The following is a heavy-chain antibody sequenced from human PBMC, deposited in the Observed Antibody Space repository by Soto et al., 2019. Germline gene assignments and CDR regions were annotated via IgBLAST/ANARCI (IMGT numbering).Heavy chain of an antibody. CDR2: IKKDGSEK. D-gene: IGHD6-19*01. CDR1: GFTFSSYW. V-gene: IGHV3-7*03. CDR3: AKDTPVTVAGMEPASY. Sequence: GGSLRLSCAASGFTFSSYWMSWVRQAPGKGLEWVANIKKDGSEKYYVDSVKGRFTISRDNAKNSLYLQMNSLRAEDTAVYYFAKDTPVTVAGMEPASYWGKGTQITVTS. J-gene: IGHJ4*02.